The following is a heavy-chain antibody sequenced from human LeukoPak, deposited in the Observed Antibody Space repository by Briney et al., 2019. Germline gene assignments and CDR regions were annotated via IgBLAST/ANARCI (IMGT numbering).Heavy chain of an antibody. J-gene: IGHJ5*02. CDR3: ARDGGVAPHNWFDP. V-gene: IGHV4-30-4*07. D-gene: IGHD2-8*02. CDR2: IYYSVNT. CDR1: GGSISSGGYS. Sequence: SETLSLTCAVSGGSISSGGYSWSWIRQPPGKGLEWIGYIYYSVNTYYSPSLKGRVTISVDTSKNQFSLKLSSVTAADTAVYYCARDGGVAPHNWFDPWGQGTLVTVSS.